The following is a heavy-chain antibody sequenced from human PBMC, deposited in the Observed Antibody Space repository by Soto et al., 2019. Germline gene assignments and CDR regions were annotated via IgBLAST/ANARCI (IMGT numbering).Heavy chain of an antibody. J-gene: IGHJ4*02. CDR1: GGSISSGGYY. CDR3: AREGGSGYDTTLDY. Sequence: QVQLQESGPGLVKPSQTLSLTCTVSGGSISSGGYYWSWIRQHPGKGLEWIGYIYYSGSTYYNPSLKSRGTISVDPSKNQSSLKLGSVTAAVTAVYYCAREGGSGYDTTLDYWGQGTLFTVSS. D-gene: IGHD5-12*01. V-gene: IGHV4-31*03. CDR2: IYYSGST.